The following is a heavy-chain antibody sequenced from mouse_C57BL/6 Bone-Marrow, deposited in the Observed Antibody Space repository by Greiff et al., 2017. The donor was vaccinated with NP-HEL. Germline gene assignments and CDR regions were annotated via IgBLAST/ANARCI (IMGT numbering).Heavy chain of an antibody. CDR1: GYTFTSYG. D-gene: IGHD5-1*01. CDR2: IYPRSGNT. V-gene: IGHV1-81*01. CDR3: ARSGVLRVWFAY. J-gene: IGHJ3*01. Sequence: QVQLQQSGAELARPGASVKLSCKASGYTFTSYGISWVKQRTGQGLEWIGEIYPRSGNTYYNEKFKGKATLTADKSSSTAYMELRSLTSEDSAVYFCARSGVLRVWFAYWGQGTLVTVSA.